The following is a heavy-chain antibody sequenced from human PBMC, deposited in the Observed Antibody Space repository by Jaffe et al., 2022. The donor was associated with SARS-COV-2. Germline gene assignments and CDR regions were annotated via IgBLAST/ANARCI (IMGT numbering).Heavy chain of an antibody. CDR1: GFTFSSYW. J-gene: IGHJ4*02. CDR2: INSDGSST. D-gene: IGHD6-6*01. Sequence: EVQLVESGGGLVQPGGSLRLSCAASGFTFSSYWMHWVRQAPGKGLVWVSRINSDGSSTSYADSVKGRFTISRDNAKNTLYLQMNSLRAEDTAVYYCARRIAARHGYYFDYWGQGTLVTVSS. CDR3: ARRIAARHGYYFDY. V-gene: IGHV3-74*01.